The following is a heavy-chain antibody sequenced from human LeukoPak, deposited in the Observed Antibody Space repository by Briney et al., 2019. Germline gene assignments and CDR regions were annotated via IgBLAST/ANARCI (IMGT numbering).Heavy chain of an antibody. D-gene: IGHD3-22*01. J-gene: IGHJ6*02. Sequence: TGGSLRLSCAAYGLTFSIYAMSWVRQAPGRGLEWVSDISGSGGSTYYADSEKGRFTISTSNSKSTLYLQMNSLRAEDTTVYYCANNYYDGSGYYQGNVHHYCMDVWGQGTTVTVSS. V-gene: IGHV3-23*01. CDR1: GLTFSIYA. CDR3: ANNYYDGSGYYQGNVHHYCMDV. CDR2: ISGSGGST.